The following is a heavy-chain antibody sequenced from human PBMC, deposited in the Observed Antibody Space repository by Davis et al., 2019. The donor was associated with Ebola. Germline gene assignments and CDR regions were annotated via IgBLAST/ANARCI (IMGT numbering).Heavy chain of an antibody. CDR1: GFTFSSYW. V-gene: IGHV3-53*01. J-gene: IGHJ6*02. CDR3: ARDTPFTDTYGMDV. Sequence: GGSLRLSCAASGFTFSSYWMSWVRQAPGKGLEWVSVIYSGGSTYYADSVKGRFTISRDNSKNTLYLQMNSLRAEDTAVYYCARDTPFTDTYGMDVWGQGTTVTVSS. CDR2: IYSGGST. D-gene: IGHD2-15*01.